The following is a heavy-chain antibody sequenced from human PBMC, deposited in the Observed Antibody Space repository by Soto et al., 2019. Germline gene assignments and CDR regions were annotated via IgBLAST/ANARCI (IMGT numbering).Heavy chain of an antibody. J-gene: IGHJ6*02. CDR3: ARAAPGYCSSTSCYTGDYYYYYGMDV. D-gene: IGHD2-2*02. V-gene: IGHV1-69*05. Sequence: SVKVSCKASGGTFSSYAISWVRQAPGQGLEWMGGIIPIFGTANYAQKFQGRVTMTRNTSISTAYMELSSLRSEDTAVYYCARAAPGYCSSTSCYTGDYYYYYGMDVWGQGTTVTVSS. CDR1: GGTFSSYA. CDR2: IIPIFGTA.